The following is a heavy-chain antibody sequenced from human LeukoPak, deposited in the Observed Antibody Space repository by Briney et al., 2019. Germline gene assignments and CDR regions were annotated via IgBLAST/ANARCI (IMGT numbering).Heavy chain of an antibody. CDR3: ARAGGVSPYDTGAYPAAFDI. V-gene: IGHV4-59*01. J-gene: IGHJ3*02. Sequence: SETLSLTCTVSGGSISSYYWNWIRQPPGKGLEWIGYIYNSGSTNYNPSLKSRVTISVDTSKNQFSLKLTSVTAADTAVYYCARAGGVSPYDTGAYPAAFDIWGQGTMVTVSS. D-gene: IGHD3-22*01. CDR1: GGSISSYY. CDR2: IYNSGST.